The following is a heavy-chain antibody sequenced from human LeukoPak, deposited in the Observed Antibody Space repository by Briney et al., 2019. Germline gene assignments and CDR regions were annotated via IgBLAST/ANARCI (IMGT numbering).Heavy chain of an antibody. CDR1: GFSFSSYS. V-gene: IGHV3-21*01. CDR2: ISSSSTSI. D-gene: IGHD5-18*01. Sequence: GGSLRLSCAACGFSFSSYSMIWLGPAPGKELSGVASISSSSTSIYSEDSVKGLFTITIDNAKTSIYLQMSLMSAEDTAVYYCARGERGTDMLFDYWGQGTLVTVSS. CDR3: ARGERGTDMLFDY. J-gene: IGHJ4*02.